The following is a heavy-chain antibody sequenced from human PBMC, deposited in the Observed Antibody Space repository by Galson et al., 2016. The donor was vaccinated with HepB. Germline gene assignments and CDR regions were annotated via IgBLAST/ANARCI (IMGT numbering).Heavy chain of an antibody. CDR1: GYSFTTYW. D-gene: IGHD3-10*01. V-gene: IGHV5-10-1*01. CDR2: IDPSDSET. CDR3: ARLGTGGSGGFYTDDY. J-gene: IGHJ4*02. Sequence: QSGAEVKKPGESLRISCKGSGYSFTTYWISWVRQMPGKGLEWMGRIDPSDSETNYSPSFEGHITMSVDKSISPAYLQWSSLKASDAAWYYCARLGTGGSGGFYTDDYWGQGTLVTVSS.